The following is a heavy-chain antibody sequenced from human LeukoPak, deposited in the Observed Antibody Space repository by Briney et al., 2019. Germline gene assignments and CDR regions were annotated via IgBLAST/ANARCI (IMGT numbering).Heavy chain of an antibody. J-gene: IGHJ4*02. CDR1: GFTFSSYA. CDR3: AKDGYSSGWTN. Sequence: GGSLRLSCAAAGFTFSSYAMSWVRQAPGKGLEWVSAISGSGGSTYYADSVKGRFTISRDNSKNTLYLQMNSLRAEDTAVYYCAKDGYSSGWTNWGQGTLVTVSS. V-gene: IGHV3-23*01. CDR2: ISGSGGST. D-gene: IGHD6-19*01.